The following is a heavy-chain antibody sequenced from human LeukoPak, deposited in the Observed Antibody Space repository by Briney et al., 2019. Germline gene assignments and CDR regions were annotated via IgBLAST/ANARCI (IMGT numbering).Heavy chain of an antibody. Sequence: GGSLRLSCEASGFTFSAYAMTWVRQAPGKGLEWVSSIGSDNKPHYSESVKGRFAISRDNSKNTLFLQLHNLRVEDTALYYWARDLPYYVAIDVLGQGNTGTGSS. CDR3: ARDLPYYVAIDV. CDR1: GFTFSAYA. CDR2: IGSDNKP. D-gene: IGHD3-10*02. J-gene: IGHJ6*02. V-gene: IGHV3-23*01.